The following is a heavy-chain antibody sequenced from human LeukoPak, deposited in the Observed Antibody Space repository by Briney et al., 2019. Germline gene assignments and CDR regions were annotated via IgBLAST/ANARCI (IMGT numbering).Heavy chain of an antibody. CDR1: GFTFSDHS. J-gene: IGHJ4*02. D-gene: IGHD2-21*01. Sequence: GGFLRLSCAASGFTFSDHSMNWVRQAPGKGLEWVGRVTNEANNYTSQYAASVKDRFTISRDNSENSLYLQMNSLKTEDTAVYYCARRAYDVPFLDYWGQGTLVTVSS. V-gene: IGHV3-72*01. CDR2: VTNEANNYTS. CDR3: ARRAYDVPFLDY.